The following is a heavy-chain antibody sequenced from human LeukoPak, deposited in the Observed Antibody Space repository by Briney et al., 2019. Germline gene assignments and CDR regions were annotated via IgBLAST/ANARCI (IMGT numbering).Heavy chain of an antibody. CDR1: GFTFSSYA. CDR2: ISYDGSNK. D-gene: IGHD3-10*01. Sequence: GGSLRLSCAASGFTFSSYALHWVRQAPGKGLEWVAVISYDGSNKYYADSVKGRFTISRDNSKNTLYLQMNSLRAEDTAVYYCARDQRDYYGSGSSKARRYYMDVWGKGTTVTVSS. J-gene: IGHJ6*03. V-gene: IGHV3-30*04. CDR3: ARDQRDYYGSGSSKARRYYMDV.